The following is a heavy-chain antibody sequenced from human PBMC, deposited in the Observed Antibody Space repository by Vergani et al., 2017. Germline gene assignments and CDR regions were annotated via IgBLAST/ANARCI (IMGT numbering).Heavy chain of an antibody. Sequence: QVQLQETGPGLVKPSQTLSLTCTVSGGSINSHNYYWSWIRQPAGKGLEWIGRIHTSGSTNYNPSLKSRDTMPEDTSKNQFSLNLTSVPAADTAVYFCAGGSCLGGSCYKSLFDYWGQGILVTVSS. D-gene: IGHD2-15*01. CDR1: GGSINSHNYY. V-gene: IGHV4-61*02. J-gene: IGHJ4*02. CDR2: IHTSGST. CDR3: AGGSCLGGSCYKSLFDY.